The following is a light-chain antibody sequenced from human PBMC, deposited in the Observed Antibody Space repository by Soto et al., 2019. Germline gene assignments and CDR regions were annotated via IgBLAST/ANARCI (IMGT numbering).Light chain of an antibody. V-gene: IGKV3-15*01. CDR1: QSVGRT. Sequence: EVVITQSPATLSVSPGERATLFCRASQSVGRTLAWYQQKPGQSPRLLVYGASTRANGTPARFSGSGSGTDFTLTISSLQSEDFAVYYCQQYSKWPITFGQGTRLEI. J-gene: IGKJ5*01. CDR2: GAS. CDR3: QQYSKWPIT.